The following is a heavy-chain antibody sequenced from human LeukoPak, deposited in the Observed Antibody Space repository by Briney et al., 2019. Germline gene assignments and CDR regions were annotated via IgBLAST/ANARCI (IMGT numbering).Heavy chain of an antibody. Sequence: SETLSLACTVSGGSISSGGYYWSWIRQHPGKGLEWIGYIYYSGSTYYNPSLKSRVTISVDTSKNQFSLKLSSVTAADTAVYYCARDNSLGFGELSDVWGQGTTVTVSS. D-gene: IGHD3-10*01. CDR1: GGSISSGGYY. J-gene: IGHJ6*02. CDR2: IYYSGST. V-gene: IGHV4-31*03. CDR3: ARDNSLGFGELSDV.